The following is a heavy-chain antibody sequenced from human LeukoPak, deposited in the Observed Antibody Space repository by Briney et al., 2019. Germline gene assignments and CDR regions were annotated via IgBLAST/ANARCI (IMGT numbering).Heavy chain of an antibody. V-gene: IGHV4-38-2*02. J-gene: IGHJ4*02. CDR2: IYYSGST. CDR1: GYSISSDYY. D-gene: IGHD3-16*01. Sequence: SETLSLTCSVSGYSISSDYYWGCIRQPPGKGLEWIGSIYYSGSTYYNPSLKSRVTISVDTSKNQFSLKLSSVTAADTAVYYCARHPVTGDYYFDYWGQGTLVTVSS. CDR3: ARHPVTGDYYFDY.